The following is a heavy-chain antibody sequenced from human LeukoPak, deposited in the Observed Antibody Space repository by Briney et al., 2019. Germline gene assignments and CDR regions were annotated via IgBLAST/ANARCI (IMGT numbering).Heavy chain of an antibody. CDR1: GGSFSGYY. D-gene: IGHD2-2*01. CDR2: IYYSGST. J-gene: IGHJ5*02. CDR3: ARDLVSEYCSSTSCYVSHWFDP. V-gene: IGHV4-31*11. Sequence: SETLSLTCAVYGGSFSGYYWSWIRQHPGKGLEWIGYIYYSGSTYYNPSLKSRVTISVDSSKNQFSLKLSSVTAADTAVYYCARDLVSEYCSSTSCYVSHWFDPWGQGTLVTVSS.